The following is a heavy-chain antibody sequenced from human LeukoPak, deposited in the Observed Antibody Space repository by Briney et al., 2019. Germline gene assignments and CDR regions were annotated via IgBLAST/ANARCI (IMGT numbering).Heavy chain of an antibody. V-gene: IGHV3-23*01. CDR2: INGSGGST. D-gene: IGHD1-26*01. CDR1: GFTFDDYG. J-gene: IGHJ5*02. CDR3: AKKYSTGLDP. Sequence: GGSLRLSCAASGFTFDDYGMTWVRQAPGKGLEWVSDINGSGGSTYYTDSVKGRFTISRDNSKNTLYLQMNSLRAEDTAIYYCAKKYSTGLDPWGQGTLVTVSS.